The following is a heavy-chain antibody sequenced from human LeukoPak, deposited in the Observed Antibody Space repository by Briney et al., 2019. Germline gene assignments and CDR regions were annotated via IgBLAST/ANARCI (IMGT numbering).Heavy chain of an antibody. V-gene: IGHV1-2*02. J-gene: IGHJ4*02. CDR1: GYTFSDFH. CDR2: TNPNSGGT. Sequence: ASVKVSCKASGYTFSDFHMHWVRQSPGQGLEWMGWTNPNSGGTNYAQKFQGRVTVTRDTSISTAYMELSSLRSDDTAVYYCARVKGYSGYDYTPYYFDYWGQGTLVTVSS. CDR3: ARVKGYSGYDYTPYYFDY. D-gene: IGHD5-12*01.